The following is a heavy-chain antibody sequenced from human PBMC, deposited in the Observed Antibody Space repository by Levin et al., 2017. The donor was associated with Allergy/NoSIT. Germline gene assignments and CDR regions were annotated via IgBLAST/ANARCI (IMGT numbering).Heavy chain of an antibody. CDR3: ARDSSGWYGYFDY. CDR2: ISYDGSNK. V-gene: IGHV3-30-3*01. CDR1: GFTFSSYA. J-gene: IGHJ4*02. D-gene: IGHD6-19*01. Sequence: GESLKISCAASGFTFSSYAMHWVRQAPGKGLEWVAVISYDGSNKYYADSVKGRFTISRDNSKNTLYLQMNSLRAEDTAVYYCARDSSGWYGYFDYWGQGTLVTVSS.